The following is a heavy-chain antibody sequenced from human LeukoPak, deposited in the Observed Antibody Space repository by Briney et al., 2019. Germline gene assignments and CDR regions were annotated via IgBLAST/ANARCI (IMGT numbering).Heavy chain of an antibody. Sequence: ASVKVSCKASGGTFSSYGISWVRQAPGQGLEWMGWISANNGNTHYTQKLQGRVTLTTDTSTSTAYMEVRSLRSDDTAVYYCARGSVVLPAAMDYWGQGTLVTVSS. D-gene: IGHD2-2*01. V-gene: IGHV1-18*01. CDR1: GGTFSSYG. CDR2: ISANNGNT. CDR3: ARGSVVLPAAMDY. J-gene: IGHJ4*02.